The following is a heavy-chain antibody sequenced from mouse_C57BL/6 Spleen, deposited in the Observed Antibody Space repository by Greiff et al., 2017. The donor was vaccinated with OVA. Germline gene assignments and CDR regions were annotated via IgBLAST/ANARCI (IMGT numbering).Heavy chain of an antibody. Sequence: VLLVESGPGLVAPSQSLSITCTVSGFSLTSYGVSWVRQPPGKGLEWLGVIWGDGSTNYHSALISRLSISNDKSKSPVFLKVNSLQTDDTATYCWAKREFDDWGQGTLVTVSA. CDR2: IWGDGST. J-gene: IGHJ3*01. CDR1: GFSLTSYG. CDR3: AKREFDD. V-gene: IGHV2-3*01.